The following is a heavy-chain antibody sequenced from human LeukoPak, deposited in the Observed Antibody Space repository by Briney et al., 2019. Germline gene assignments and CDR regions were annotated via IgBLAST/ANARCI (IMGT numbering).Heavy chain of an antibody. Sequence: PGGSLRLSCAASGFTFSSYAMSWVRQAPGKGLEWVSAISGSGGSTYYADSVKGRFTISRDNSKNTPYLQMNSLRAEDRAVYYCAKDLSYGSGSTFVYWGQGTLVTVSS. CDR2: ISGSGGST. CDR1: GFTFSSYA. V-gene: IGHV3-23*01. J-gene: IGHJ4*02. D-gene: IGHD3-10*01. CDR3: AKDLSYGSGSTFVY.